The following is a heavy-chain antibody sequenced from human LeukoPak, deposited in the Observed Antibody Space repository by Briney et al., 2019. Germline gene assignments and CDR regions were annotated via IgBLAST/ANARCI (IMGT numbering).Heavy chain of an antibody. Sequence: PGGSLRLSCAAPGFIFDDYAIHWVRQAPGKGLEWVSSISSSSSYIYYADSVKGRFTISRDNSKNTLCLQMNSLRGGDTAVYYCARKQWLADYWGQGTLVTVSS. CDR3: ARKQWLADY. D-gene: IGHD6-19*01. V-gene: IGHV3-21*04. CDR1: GFIFDDYA. CDR2: ISSSSSYI. J-gene: IGHJ4*02.